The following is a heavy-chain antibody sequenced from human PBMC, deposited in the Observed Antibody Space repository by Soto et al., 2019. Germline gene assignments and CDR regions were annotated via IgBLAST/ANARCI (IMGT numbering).Heavy chain of an antibody. V-gene: IGHV4-39*07. J-gene: IGHJ4*02. D-gene: IGHD1-26*01. Sequence: SETLSLTCTVSGGSISSSSYYWGWIRQPPGKGLEWIGSIYYSGSSIYNPSLKNRVTISTMSNNKFSLELSSVTAADTAVYYCTRGLFSGSSYSGSWYYFDSWGQGTMVTVSS. CDR2: IYYSGSS. CDR3: TRGLFSGSSYSGSWYYFDS. CDR1: GGSISSSSYY.